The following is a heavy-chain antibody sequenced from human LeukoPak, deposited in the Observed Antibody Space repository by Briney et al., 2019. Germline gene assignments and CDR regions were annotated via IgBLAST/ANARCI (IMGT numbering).Heavy chain of an antibody. Sequence: GESLKISCQGSGYRFSNYWIGWVRQMPGKGLEWMGIIYPGDSDTGYSPSFQGQVTISADKSVSTAYLQWSSLKASDTAMYYCARPHGSSLPRVFDYWGQGTLVTVSS. J-gene: IGHJ4*02. V-gene: IGHV5-51*01. CDR3: ARPHGSSLPRVFDY. D-gene: IGHD6-6*01. CDR1: GYRFSNYW. CDR2: IYPGDSDT.